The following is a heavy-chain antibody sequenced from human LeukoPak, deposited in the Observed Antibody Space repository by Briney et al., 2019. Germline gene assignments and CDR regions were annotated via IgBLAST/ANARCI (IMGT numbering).Heavy chain of an antibody. J-gene: IGHJ3*02. CDR3: ARAKNRAYAFDI. D-gene: IGHD2/OR15-2a*01. V-gene: IGHV1-46*01. Sequence: ASVKVPCKASVYTFTSYYMHWVRQAPGQGLAWMGIINPGGGSTSYAQKFQGRVTMTRDTSTSTVYMELSSLRSEDTAVYYCARAKNRAYAFDIWGQGTTVTVSS. CDR2: INPGGGST. CDR1: VYTFTSYY.